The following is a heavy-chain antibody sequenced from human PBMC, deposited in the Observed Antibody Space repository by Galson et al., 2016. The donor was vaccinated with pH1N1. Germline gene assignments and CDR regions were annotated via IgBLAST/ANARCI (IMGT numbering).Heavy chain of an antibody. CDR1: GFPLSTFGVR. Sequence: PALVRPTQTLKLTCTFSGFPLSTFGVRVSWIRQSPGKALEWLARIDWDVEKFYSPSLKTRLTISKDTSKDQVVLTLTNMDPVDTGTYYCARMGVASGGRYYYGMDVWGQGTTVTVSS. CDR2: IDWDVEK. CDR3: ARMGVASGGRYYYGMDV. J-gene: IGHJ6*02. D-gene: IGHD3-10*01. V-gene: IGHV2-70*04.